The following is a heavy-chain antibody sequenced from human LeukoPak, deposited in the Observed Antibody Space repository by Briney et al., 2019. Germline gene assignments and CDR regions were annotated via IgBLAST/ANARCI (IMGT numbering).Heavy chain of an antibody. Sequence: KSSQTLFLTCTVSGGSISSGGYYWSWIRQHPGKGLEWIGYIYYSGSTYYNPSLKSRVTISVDTSKNQFSLKLSSVTAADTAVYYCARSSDSSSADFDYWGQGTLVTVSS. CDR1: GGSISSGGYY. D-gene: IGHD6-6*01. J-gene: IGHJ4*02. V-gene: IGHV4-31*03. CDR2: IYYSGST. CDR3: ARSSDSSSADFDY.